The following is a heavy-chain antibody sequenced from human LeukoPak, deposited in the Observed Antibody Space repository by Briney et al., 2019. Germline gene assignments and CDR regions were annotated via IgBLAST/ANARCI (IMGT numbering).Heavy chain of an antibody. J-gene: IGHJ4*02. CDR3: ARLPRGYDGFDY. V-gene: IGHV4-4*09. Sequence: SEILSLTCIVSGGSISSYYWSWIRQPPGKGLEWIGYIYTSGSTNYNPSLKSRVTISVDTSKNQFSLKLSSVTATDTAVYYCARLPRGYDGFDYWGQGTLVTVSS. CDR2: IYTSGST. CDR1: GGSISSYY. D-gene: IGHD5-12*01.